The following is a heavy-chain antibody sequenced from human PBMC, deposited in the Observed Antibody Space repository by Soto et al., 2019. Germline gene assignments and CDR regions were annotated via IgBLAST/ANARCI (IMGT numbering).Heavy chain of an antibody. Sequence: GASVKVSCKASGYTFTSYDINWVRQATGQGLEWMGWISAYNGNTNYAQKLQGRVTMTTDTSTSTAYMELRSLRSDDTAVYYCARDHPSFDISPPGWFDPWGQGTLVTVSS. CDR1: GYTFTSYD. CDR2: ISAYNGNT. CDR3: ARDHPSFDISPPGWFDP. V-gene: IGHV1-18*01. J-gene: IGHJ5*02. D-gene: IGHD3-9*01.